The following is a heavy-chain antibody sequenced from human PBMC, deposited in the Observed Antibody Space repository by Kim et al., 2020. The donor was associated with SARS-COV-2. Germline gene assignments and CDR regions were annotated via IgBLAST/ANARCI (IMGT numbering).Heavy chain of an antibody. Sequence: SVKVSCKASGGTFSSYAISWVRQAPGQGLEWMGGIIPIFGTANYAQKFQGRVTITADESTSTAYMELSSLRSEDTAVYYCARGPPLYSSSWSENWFDPWGQGTLVTVSS. CDR3: ARGPPLYSSSWSENWFDP. CDR1: GGTFSSYA. CDR2: IIPIFGTA. V-gene: IGHV1-69*13. J-gene: IGHJ5*02. D-gene: IGHD6-6*01.